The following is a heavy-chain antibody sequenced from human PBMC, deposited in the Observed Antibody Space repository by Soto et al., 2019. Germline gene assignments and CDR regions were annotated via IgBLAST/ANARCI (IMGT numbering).Heavy chain of an antibody. D-gene: IGHD2-15*01. CDR3: ARVECSGGSCWGHSYYYAMDV. CDR2: ISYDGSNK. Sequence: GGSLRISCAASGFTFSSYAMHWVRQAPGKGLEWVAVISYDGSNKYYADSVKGRFTISRDNSKNTLYLQMNSLRAEDTAVYYCARVECSGGSCWGHSYYYAMDVWGQGTTVTVSS. CDR1: GFTFSSYA. V-gene: IGHV3-30-3*01. J-gene: IGHJ6*02.